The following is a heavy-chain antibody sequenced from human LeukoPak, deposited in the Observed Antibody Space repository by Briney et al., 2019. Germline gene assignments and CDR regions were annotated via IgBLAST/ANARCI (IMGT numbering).Heavy chain of an antibody. CDR3: ARGAYYYDTSGHYPMFDY. Sequence: ASVKVSCKASGYTFTGYYVHWARQAPGQGLEWMGWINPNSGSTNYAQRFQGRVTMTRDTSISTVHMELSRLRSDDTAIYYCARGAYYYDTSGHYPMFDYWGQGTLVTVSS. CDR2: INPNSGST. J-gene: IGHJ4*02. V-gene: IGHV1-2*02. CDR1: GYTFTGYY. D-gene: IGHD3-22*01.